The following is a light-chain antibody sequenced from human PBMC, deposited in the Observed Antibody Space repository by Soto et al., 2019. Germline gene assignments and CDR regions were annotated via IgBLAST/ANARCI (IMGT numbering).Light chain of an antibody. CDR2: GAS. Sequence: EVAVTQSPATLSVSPGERVTLSCRASQSISSNLAWYQQKPGRAPRLLMYGASTRATGIPARFSGSGSGTEFTLTLSRLQSEDFAVYFCHQYNNWPRTLGRGTKVEIK. V-gene: IGKV3-15*01. CDR3: HQYNNWPRT. CDR1: QSISSN. J-gene: IGKJ1*01.